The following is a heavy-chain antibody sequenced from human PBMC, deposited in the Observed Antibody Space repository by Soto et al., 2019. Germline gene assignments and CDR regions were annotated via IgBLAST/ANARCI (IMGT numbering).Heavy chain of an antibody. D-gene: IGHD3-10*01. CDR3: AKNYYGSGSYYRFDAFDI. CDR2: ISGSGGST. Sequence: GGSLRLSCAASGFTFSSYAMSWVRQAPGKGLEWVSAISGSGGSTYYADSVKGRFTISRDNSKNTLYLQMNSLRAEDTAVYYCAKNYYGSGSYYRFDAFDIWGQGTMVTVSS. CDR1: GFTFSSYA. V-gene: IGHV3-23*01. J-gene: IGHJ3*02.